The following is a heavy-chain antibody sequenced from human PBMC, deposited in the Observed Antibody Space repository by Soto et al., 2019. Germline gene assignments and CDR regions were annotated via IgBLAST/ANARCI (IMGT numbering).Heavy chain of an antibody. Sequence: QVQLQESGPGLVKPSQTLSLTCTVSGGSISSGGYYWSWIRQHPGKGLEWIGYIYYNGNTYYNPSLTRRVTISVDTSKNQFSLKMSSVTAADTAVYYCARGIRRSGYSYWGQGTLVTVSS. CDR1: GGSISSGGYY. CDR2: IYYNGNT. D-gene: IGHD3-22*01. J-gene: IGHJ4*02. CDR3: ARGIRRSGYSY. V-gene: IGHV4-31*03.